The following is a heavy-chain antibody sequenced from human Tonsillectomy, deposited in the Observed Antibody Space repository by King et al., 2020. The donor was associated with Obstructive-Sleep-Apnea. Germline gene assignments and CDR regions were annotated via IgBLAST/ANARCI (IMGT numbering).Heavy chain of an antibody. CDR3: ARVADGATTSGGVDH. D-gene: IGHD2/OR15-2a*01. J-gene: IGHJ4*02. V-gene: IGHV4-39*07. CDR2: IYYSGTT. CDR1: GASIGITNYY. Sequence: LQLQESGPGLVKPSETLSLTCTVSGASIGITNYYWGWVRQPPGKGLEWIGSIYYSGTTYYNPSLKSRVTMSVDTSKNQFSLRLSSVTAADTAIYYCARVADGATTSGGVDHWGQGILVTVSS.